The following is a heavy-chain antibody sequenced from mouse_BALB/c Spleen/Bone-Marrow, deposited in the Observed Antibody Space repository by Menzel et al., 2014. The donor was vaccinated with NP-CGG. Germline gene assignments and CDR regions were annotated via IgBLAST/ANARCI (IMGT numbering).Heavy chain of an antibody. V-gene: IGHV1S81*02. CDR2: INPSNGGA. Sequence: QVQLKHSGAELVKPGASVKLSCKASGYTFXSYYMYWVKQRPGQGLEWIGEINPSNGGADFNEKFKIKATLTVDKSSSTAYMQLSSLTSEDSAVYYCTTSRGYNWFAYWGQGTLVTVSA. D-gene: IGHD2-2*01. J-gene: IGHJ3*01. CDR1: GYTFXSYY. CDR3: TTSRGYNWFAY.